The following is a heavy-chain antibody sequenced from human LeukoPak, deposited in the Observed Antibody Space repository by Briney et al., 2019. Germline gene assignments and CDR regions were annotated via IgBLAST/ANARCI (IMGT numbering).Heavy chain of an antibody. Sequence: PGGSLRLSCAASGFTLRSYEMKWVRQAPGKGLEWVSHICRSGSTIDYADSVKGRFTLSRDNAKNSLYLQMNSLRAEDTAVYYCASGGYSGYDPTYYYYYGMDVWGQGTTVTVSS. D-gene: IGHD5-12*01. CDR1: GFTLRSYE. CDR2: ICRSGSTI. J-gene: IGHJ6*02. V-gene: IGHV3-48*03. CDR3: ASGGYSGYDPTYYYYYGMDV.